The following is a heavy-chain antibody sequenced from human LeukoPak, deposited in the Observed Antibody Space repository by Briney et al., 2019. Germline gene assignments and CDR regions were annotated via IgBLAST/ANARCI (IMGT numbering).Heavy chain of an antibody. J-gene: IGHJ4*02. CDR3: ARRSGWVDY. D-gene: IGHD6-19*01. CDR1: GGSISSYY. Sequence: SETLSLTCTVSGGSISSYYWSWIRQPPGKGLEWIGEINHSGSTNYNPSLKSRVTISVDTSKNQFSLKLSSVTAADTAVYYCARRSGWVDYWGQGTLVTVSS. CDR2: INHSGST. V-gene: IGHV4-34*01.